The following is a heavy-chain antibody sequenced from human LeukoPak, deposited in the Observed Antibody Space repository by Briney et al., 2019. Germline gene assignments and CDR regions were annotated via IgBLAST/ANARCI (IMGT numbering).Heavy chain of an antibody. Sequence: ASVKVSCKASGYTFTSYYMHWVRQAPGQGLEWMGIINPSGGSTGYAQKFQGRVTMTRDMSTSTVYMELSSLRSEDTAVYYCARSAPNGYSYGHFDYWGQGTLVTVSS. CDR2: INPSGGST. CDR1: GYTFTSYY. CDR3: ARSAPNGYSYGHFDY. V-gene: IGHV1-46*01. J-gene: IGHJ4*02. D-gene: IGHD5-18*01.